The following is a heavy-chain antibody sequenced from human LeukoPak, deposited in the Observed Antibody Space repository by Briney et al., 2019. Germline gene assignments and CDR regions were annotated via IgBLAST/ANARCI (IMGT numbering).Heavy chain of an antibody. CDR2: ISSSSSYI. J-gene: IGHJ6*03. CDR3: AREEVGWSGYYSYYYYMDV. Sequence: GGSLRLSCAASGFTVSSNYMSWVRQAPGKGLEWVSSISSSSSYIYYADSVKGRFTISRDNAKNSLYLQMNSLRAEDTAVYYCAREEVGWSGYYSYYYYMDVWGKGTTVTVSS. V-gene: IGHV3-21*01. D-gene: IGHD3-3*01. CDR1: GFTVSSNY.